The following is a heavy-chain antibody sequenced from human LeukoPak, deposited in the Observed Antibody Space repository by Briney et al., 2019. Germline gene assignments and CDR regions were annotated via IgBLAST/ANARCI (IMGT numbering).Heavy chain of an antibody. CDR2: IWYDGSNK. D-gene: IGHD3-16*02. CDR1: GFTFSSYG. V-gene: IGHV3-33*01. J-gene: IGHJ4*02. Sequence: PGGSLRLSCAASGFTFSSYGMHWVRQAPGKGLEWVAVIWYDGSNKYYADSVKGRFTISRDNSKNTLYLQMNSLRAEDTAVYYCARDNDYVWGSYRREYYFDYWGQGTLVTVSS. CDR3: ARDNDYVWGSYRREYYFDY.